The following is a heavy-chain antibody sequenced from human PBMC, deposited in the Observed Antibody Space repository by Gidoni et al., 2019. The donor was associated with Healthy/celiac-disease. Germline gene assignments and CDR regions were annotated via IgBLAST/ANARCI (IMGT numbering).Heavy chain of an antibody. CDR1: GFTFSSYA. J-gene: IGHJ4*02. D-gene: IGHD3-22*01. Sequence: QVQLVESGGGVVQPGRSLRLSCAASGFTFSSYAMHWVRQAPGKGLEWVAVISYDGSNKYYADSVKGRFTISRDNSKNTLYLQMNSLRAEDTAVYYCARDGSYYDSSGYSDALVDYWGQGTLVTVSS. CDR3: ARDGSYYDSSGYSDALVDY. CDR2: ISYDGSNK. V-gene: IGHV3-30-3*01.